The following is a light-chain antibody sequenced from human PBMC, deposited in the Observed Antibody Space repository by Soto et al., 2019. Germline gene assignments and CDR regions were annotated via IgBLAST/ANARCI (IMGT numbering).Light chain of an antibody. CDR1: SANIGSNS. CDR3: AAWDDSLSGGV. Sequence: QSVLTQPPSASGNPGQRVTISCSGSSANIGSNSVSWYQQVPGTAPKLLIYNNNQRPSGVPDRFSGSNSGTSASLAISGLRSEDEADYYCAAWDDSLSGGVFGGGTKLTVL. CDR2: NNN. J-gene: IGLJ3*02. V-gene: IGLV1-47*02.